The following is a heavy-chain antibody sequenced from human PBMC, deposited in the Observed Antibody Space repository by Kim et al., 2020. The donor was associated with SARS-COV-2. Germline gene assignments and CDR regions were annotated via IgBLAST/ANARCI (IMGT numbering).Heavy chain of an antibody. V-gene: IGHV5-51*01. CDR1: GYSFTSYW. CDR2: IYPGDSDT. Sequence: GESLKISCKGSGYSFTSYWIGWVRQMPGKGLEWMGLIYPGDSDTRYSPSFQGQVTISADKSISTAYLQWSSLKASDTAMYYCAISSAVAAAGTGVGDYYYYYGMDVWGQGTTVTVSS. J-gene: IGHJ6*02. D-gene: IGHD6-13*01. CDR3: AISSAVAAAGTGVGDYYYYYGMDV.